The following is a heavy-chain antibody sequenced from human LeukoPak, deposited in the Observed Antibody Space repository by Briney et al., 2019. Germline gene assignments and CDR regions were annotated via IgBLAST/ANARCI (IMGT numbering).Heavy chain of an antibody. V-gene: IGHV4-34*01. J-gene: IGHJ4*02. CDR2: INHSGST. CDR1: GGSFSAYY. D-gene: IGHD2-21*02. CDR3: ARITYCGGDCYPGYFDY. Sequence: SETLSLTCAVYGGSFSAYYWSWIRQPPGKGLEWIGEINHSGSTNYNPSLKSRVTISVDTSKNQFSLNLSSVTAADTAVYYCARITYCGGDCYPGYFDYWGQGTLVTVSS.